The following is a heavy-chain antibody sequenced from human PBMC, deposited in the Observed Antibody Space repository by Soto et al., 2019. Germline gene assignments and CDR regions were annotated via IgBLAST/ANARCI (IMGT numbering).Heavy chain of an antibody. CDR2: ISGSGGST. Sequence: GGSLRLSCAASGFTFSSYAMSWVRQAPGKGLEWVSAISGSGGSTYYADSVKGRFTISRDNSKNTLYLQMNSLRAEDTAVYYCAKDLAQYSYVFYYYYGMDVWGQGTTVTVSS. J-gene: IGHJ6*02. CDR1: GFTFSSYA. V-gene: IGHV3-23*01. CDR3: AKDLAQYSYVFYYYYGMDV. D-gene: IGHD5-18*01.